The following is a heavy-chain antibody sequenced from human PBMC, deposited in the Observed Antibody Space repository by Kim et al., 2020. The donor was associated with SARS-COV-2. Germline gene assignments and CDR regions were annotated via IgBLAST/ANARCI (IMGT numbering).Heavy chain of an antibody. Sequence: GGSLRLSCAVSGPTSRNSAMSWVRQPPGKGLEWVAGIFGSGSGTYYADSVRGRFTISRDNSQGTVYLQMDNLRAEDTAVYYCARHLHVTTVPFYWYLDLWGRGTLVTVSS. D-gene: IGHD3-3*02. CDR1: GPTSRNSA. V-gene: IGHV3-23*01. J-gene: IGHJ2*01. CDR3: ARHLHVTTVPFYWYLDL. CDR2: IFGSGSGT.